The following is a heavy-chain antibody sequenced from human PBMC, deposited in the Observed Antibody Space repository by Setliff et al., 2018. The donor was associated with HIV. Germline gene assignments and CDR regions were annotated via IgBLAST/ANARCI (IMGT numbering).Heavy chain of an antibody. CDR2: IYAGGST. CDR1: GLTDTYNY. CDR3: ARGRNRNYVVYGMDV. D-gene: IGHD1-7*01. V-gene: IGHV3-53*01. J-gene: IGHJ6*02. Sequence: GGSLRLSCAASGLTDTYNYMSWVRQAPGKGLEWVSVIYAGGSTYYADSVKGRFTISRDNSKNMLYLQMDSLRAEDTAVYYCARGRNRNYVVYGMDVWGQGT.